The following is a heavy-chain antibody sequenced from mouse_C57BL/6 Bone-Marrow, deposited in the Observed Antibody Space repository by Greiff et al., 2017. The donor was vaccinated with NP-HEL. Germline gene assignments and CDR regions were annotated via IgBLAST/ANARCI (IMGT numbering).Heavy chain of an antibody. D-gene: IGHD1-1*01. CDR3: AKSPYYYGSSYPWYFDV. CDR2: IWRGGST. CDR1: GFSLTSYG. V-gene: IGHV2-5*01. Sequence: VHLVESGPGLVQPSQSLSITCTVSGFSLTSYGVHWVRQSPGKGLEWLGVIWRGGSTDYNAAFMSRLSITKDNSKSQVFFKMNSLQADDTAIYYCAKSPYYYGSSYPWYFDVWGTGTTVTVSS. J-gene: IGHJ1*03.